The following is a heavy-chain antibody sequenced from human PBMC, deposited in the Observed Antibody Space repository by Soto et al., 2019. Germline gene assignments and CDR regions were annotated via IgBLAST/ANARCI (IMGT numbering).Heavy chain of an antibody. J-gene: IGHJ5*02. V-gene: IGHV4-59*04. CDR2: IYYSGST. CDR1: GGSISSYY. Sequence: SETLSLTCSVSGGSISSYYWSWIRQPPGKGLEWIGYIYYSGSTYYNPSLKSRVTISVDTSNNQFSLNLNSVTASDTAVYYCAGRNSLASVSLNFRELSNYKWIDPWGPGTLVTVSS. CDR3: AGRNSLASVSLNFRELSNYKWIDP. D-gene: IGHD3-16*02.